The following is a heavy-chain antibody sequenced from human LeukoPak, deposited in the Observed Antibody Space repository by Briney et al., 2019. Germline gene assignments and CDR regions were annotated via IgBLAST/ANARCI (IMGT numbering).Heavy chain of an antibody. J-gene: IGHJ5*02. CDR1: GYTFTGYD. V-gene: IGHV1-2*06. CDR2: IHPNIGGT. D-gene: IGHD3-3*01. Sequence: GASVKVSCKASGYTFTGYDMHWVRQAPGHGLEWMGRIHPNIGGTNYAQKFQGRFTMTRHTSISTAYMELSRLRSDDTAVYYCARSRITIFGVVDNWFDPWGQGTLVTVSS. CDR3: ARSRITIFGVVDNWFDP.